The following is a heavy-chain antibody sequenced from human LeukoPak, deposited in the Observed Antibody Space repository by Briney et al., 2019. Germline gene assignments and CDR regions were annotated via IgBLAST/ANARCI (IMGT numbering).Heavy chain of an antibody. CDR2: IYYSGST. CDR1: GGSISSGGYY. V-gene: IGHV4-31*03. Sequence: PSETLSLTCTVSGGSISSGGYYWSWIRQHPGKGLEWIGYIYYSGSTYYNPSLKSRVTISVDTSKNQFSLKLSSVTAADTAVYYCARGSDLNWFDPWGQGTLVTVSS. J-gene: IGHJ5*02. CDR3: ARGSDLNWFDP.